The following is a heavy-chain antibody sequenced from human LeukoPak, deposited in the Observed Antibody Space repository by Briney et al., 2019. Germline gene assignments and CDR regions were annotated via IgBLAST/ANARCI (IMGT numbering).Heavy chain of an antibody. CDR1: GGSFSGYY. CDR3: ARREDSDYYDSSGYYHGMDV. Sequence: SETLSLTCAVYGGSFSGYYWSWIRQPPGKGLEWIGEINHSGSTNYNPSLKSRVTISVDTSKNQFSLKLSSVTAADTAVYYCARREDSDYYDSSGYYHGMDVWGQGTTVTVSS. V-gene: IGHV4-34*01. J-gene: IGHJ6*02. D-gene: IGHD3-22*01. CDR2: INHSGST.